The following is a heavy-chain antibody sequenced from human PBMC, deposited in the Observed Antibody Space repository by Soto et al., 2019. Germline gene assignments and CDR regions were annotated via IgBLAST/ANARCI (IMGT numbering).Heavy chain of an antibody. D-gene: IGHD3-3*02. CDR1: GFNFGNFG. V-gene: IGHV3-23*01. CDR3: ARNPRSDIFGVRTIVENWLDL. CDR2: ITNTGGAT. Sequence: GGSLRLSCAASGFNFGNFGMSWVRQAPGKGLQWVSSITNTGGATYHTDSVKGRFIVSRDNSKNVMFLLMRGLGVDDTALYFCARNPRSDIFGVRTIVENWLDLWGRGSLVTVS. J-gene: IGHJ5*02.